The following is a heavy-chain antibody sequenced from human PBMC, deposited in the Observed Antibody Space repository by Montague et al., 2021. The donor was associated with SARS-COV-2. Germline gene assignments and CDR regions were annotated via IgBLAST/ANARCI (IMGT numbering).Heavy chain of an antibody. V-gene: IGHV3-33*08. CDR1: GFTFSSYD. J-gene: IGHJ6*02. Sequence: SLRLSCAASGFTFSSYDMHWVRQAPGKGLEWVAVIWYDGSNQYCGDSVKGRFTISRDNSKNTLYLQMNSLRAEDTAVYYCTREYSAPRWFGEYNRYGMDVWGQGTTVTVSS. CDR3: TREYSAPRWFGEYNRYGMDV. CDR2: IWYDGSNQ. D-gene: IGHD3-10*01.